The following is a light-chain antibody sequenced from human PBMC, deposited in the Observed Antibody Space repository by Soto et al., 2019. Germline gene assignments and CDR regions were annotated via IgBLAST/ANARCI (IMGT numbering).Light chain of an antibody. CDR2: EVI. J-gene: IGLJ2*01. V-gene: IGLV2-14*01. Sequence: QSALTQPASVSGSPGQSITISCTGTSSDVGGYNFVSWYQQHPGKAPKLMIYEVINRPSGVSNRFSGSKSGNTASLTISGLQAEDEADYYCSSYTTSDTFLFGGGTKLTVL. CDR3: SSYTTSDTFL. CDR1: SSDVGGYNF.